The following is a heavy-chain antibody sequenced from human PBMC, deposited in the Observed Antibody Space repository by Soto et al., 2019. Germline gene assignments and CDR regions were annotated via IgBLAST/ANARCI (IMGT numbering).Heavy chain of an antibody. CDR1: GFTFSSYS. CDR3: ARVFSGQRVGAPFPFDY. J-gene: IGHJ4*02. D-gene: IGHD6-6*01. Sequence: PGGSLRLSCAASGFTFSSYSMNWVRQAPGKGLEWVSSISSSSSYIYYADSVKGRFTISRDNAKNSLYLQMNSLRAEDTAVYYCARVFSGQRVGAPFPFDYWGQGTLVTVSS. CDR2: ISSSSSYI. V-gene: IGHV3-21*01.